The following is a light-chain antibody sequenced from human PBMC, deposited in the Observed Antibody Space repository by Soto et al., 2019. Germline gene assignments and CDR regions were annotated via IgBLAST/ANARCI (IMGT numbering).Light chain of an antibody. Sequence: DIQMTQSPSSLSASVGDRVTITCRASQSISSYLNWYKQKPGKATKLLIYAAYSMQSGVTSRFSGNGYGTDFTLTISSLQPEDFATYYCQQSYSTGWTFGQGTKVDIK. CDR2: AAY. J-gene: IGKJ1*01. CDR3: QQSYSTGWT. V-gene: IGKV1-39*01. CDR1: QSISSY.